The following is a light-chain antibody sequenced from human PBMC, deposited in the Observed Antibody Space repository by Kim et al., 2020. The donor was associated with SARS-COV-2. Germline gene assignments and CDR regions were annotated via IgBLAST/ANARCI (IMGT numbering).Light chain of an antibody. Sequence: GQRVTISCSGGSSNIGSNIVDWYQHFPGAAPKLLIRTNDQRPSGVPDRFSGSKSGTSASLAISGLQSEDEADYYCAAWDDSLNGWVFGGGTKVTVL. CDR2: TND. V-gene: IGLV1-44*01. J-gene: IGLJ3*02. CDR1: SSNIGSNI. CDR3: AAWDDSLNGWV.